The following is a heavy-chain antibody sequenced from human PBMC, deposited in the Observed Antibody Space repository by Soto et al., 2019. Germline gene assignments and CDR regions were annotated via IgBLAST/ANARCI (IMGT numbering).Heavy chain of an antibody. CDR2: IYHSGST. D-gene: IGHD6-19*01. V-gene: IGHV4-4*02. Sequence: QVQLQESGPGLVKPSGTLSLTCAVSGGSISNNTWWSWVRQPPGKGLEWIGEIYHSGSTNYNPSLKSRVSIAVDKSKTQLSLRLSSVTAADTGVYYCARDHAAVAGTSLFGWGQGTLVTVSS. CDR1: GGSISNNTW. J-gene: IGHJ4*02. CDR3: ARDHAAVAGTSLFG.